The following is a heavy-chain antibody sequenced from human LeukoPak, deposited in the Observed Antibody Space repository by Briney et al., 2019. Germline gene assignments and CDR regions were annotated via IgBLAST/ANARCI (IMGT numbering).Heavy chain of an antibody. CDR1: GGSVSSGRYY. Sequence: SETLSLTCTVSGGSVSSGRYYWSWFRQPPGKGLEWIGYMHYSGSTNYNPSLKSRVTISVDTSKNQISLKLSSVAAADTAVYYCARWILYSSGSYSDYWGQGTLGTVSS. CDR3: ARWILYSSGSYSDY. V-gene: IGHV4-61*01. J-gene: IGHJ4*02. D-gene: IGHD3-10*01. CDR2: MHYSGST.